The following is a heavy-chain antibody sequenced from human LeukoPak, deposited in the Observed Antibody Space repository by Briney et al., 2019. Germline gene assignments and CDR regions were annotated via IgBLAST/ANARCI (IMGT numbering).Heavy chain of an antibody. Sequence: SETLSLTCTVSGGSISSSSYYWGWIRQPPGKGLEWIGSIYYSGSTYYNPSLKSRVTISVDTSKNQFSLKLSSVTAADTAVYYCAVLPAAIGGSDYWGQGTLVTVSS. CDR2: IYYSGST. J-gene: IGHJ4*02. CDR3: AVLPAAIGGSDY. CDR1: GGSISSSSYY. D-gene: IGHD2-2*02. V-gene: IGHV4-39*01.